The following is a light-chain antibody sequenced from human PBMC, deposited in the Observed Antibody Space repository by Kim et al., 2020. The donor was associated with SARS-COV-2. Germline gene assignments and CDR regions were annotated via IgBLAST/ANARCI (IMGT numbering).Light chain of an antibody. CDR3: QAWDSSTGVV. CDR2: QDT. J-gene: IGLJ2*01. CDR1: KLGNKY. V-gene: IGLV3-1*01. Sequence: SYELTQPPSVSVSPGQTASITCSGDKLGNKYVCWYQLKPGRSPVLVIYQDTRRPSGIPERFSGSNSGNTATLTISGTQAMDEADYYCQAWDSSTGVVFG.